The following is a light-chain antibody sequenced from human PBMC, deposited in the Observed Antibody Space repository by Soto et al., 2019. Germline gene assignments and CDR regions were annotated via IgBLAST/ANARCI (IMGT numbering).Light chain of an antibody. CDR1: QSISSY. J-gene: IGKJ3*01. Sequence: EIVLTQSPATLSLSPGERATLSCRASQSISSYLAWYQQKPDQAPRLPIYDASNRATGIPARFSGSRSGTDFTLTISSLEPEDFAVYYCHQRSTWPFTFGPGTKVDIK. CDR2: DAS. V-gene: IGKV3-11*01. CDR3: HQRSTWPFT.